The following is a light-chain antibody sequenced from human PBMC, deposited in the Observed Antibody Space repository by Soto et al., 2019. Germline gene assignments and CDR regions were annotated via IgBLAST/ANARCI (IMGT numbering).Light chain of an antibody. CDR2: EAS. Sequence: DIQMTQSPSTLSASVGDRVTITCRASQSISGSLAWYPQKPGKAPKLLIYEASNLKRGVSSRFSGSGPGTEYLLTISSLQPVDSARYYFQQYNCEWTFGQGTKVEIK. V-gene: IGKV1-5*03. J-gene: IGKJ1*01. CDR1: QSISGS. CDR3: QQYNCEWT.